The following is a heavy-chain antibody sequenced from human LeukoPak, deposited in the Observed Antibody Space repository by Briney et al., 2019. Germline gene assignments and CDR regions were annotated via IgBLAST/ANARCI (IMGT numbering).Heavy chain of an antibody. D-gene: IGHD2-2*01. Sequence: ASVKVSCKASGGTFSSYAISWVRRAPGQELEWMGGIIPIFGTANYAQKFQGRVTITADESTSTAYMELGSLRSEDTAVYYCARTLYCSSTSCYSRGYYDLWGQGTLVTVSS. CDR1: GGTFSSYA. CDR3: ARTLYCSSTSCYSRGYYDL. V-gene: IGHV1-69*13. CDR2: IIPIFGTA. J-gene: IGHJ4*02.